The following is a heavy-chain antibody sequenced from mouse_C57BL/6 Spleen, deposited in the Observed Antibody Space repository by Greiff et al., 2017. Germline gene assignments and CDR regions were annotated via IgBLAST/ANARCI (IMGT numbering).Heavy chain of an antibody. CDR1: GFTFSSYA. Sequence: EVMLVESGGGLVKPGGSLKLSCAASGFTFSSYAMSWVRQTPEKRLEWVATISDGGSYTYYPDNVKGRFTISRDNAKNNLYLQMSHLQFKDTAMYYWARAPYDYYAMDYWGQGTSVTVSS. V-gene: IGHV5-4*03. J-gene: IGHJ4*01. CDR3: ARAPYDYYAMDY. CDR2: ISDGGSYT.